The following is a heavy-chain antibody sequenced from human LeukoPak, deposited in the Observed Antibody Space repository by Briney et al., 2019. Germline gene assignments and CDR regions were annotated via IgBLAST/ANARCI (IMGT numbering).Heavy chain of an antibody. V-gene: IGHV1-8*01. J-gene: IGHJ6*02. D-gene: IGHD5-18*01. CDR1: GYTFTSYD. CDR3: ARGKWIQLWPRYYYYYGMDV. Sequence: ASVKVSCKASGYTFTSYDINWVRQATGQGLEWMGWMNPNSGNTGYAQKFQGRVTMTRNTSISTAYMELSSQRSEDTAVYYCARGKWIQLWPRYYYYYGMDVWGQGTTVTVSS. CDR2: MNPNSGNT.